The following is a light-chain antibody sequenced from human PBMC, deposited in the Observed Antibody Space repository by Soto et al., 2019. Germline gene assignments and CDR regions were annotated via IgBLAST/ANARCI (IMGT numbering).Light chain of an antibody. CDR3: QQTHTSST. J-gene: IGKJ4*01. CDR2: AAS. Sequence: DIQMTQSPSSLSASVGDRVTITCRASQSLSTYLNWYQQKPGKVPKLLIYAASSLQSGVPSRFSGSGSGTDFPLTISSLQPEDFATYYCQQTHTSSTFGGGTKVDIK. CDR1: QSLSTY. V-gene: IGKV1-39*01.